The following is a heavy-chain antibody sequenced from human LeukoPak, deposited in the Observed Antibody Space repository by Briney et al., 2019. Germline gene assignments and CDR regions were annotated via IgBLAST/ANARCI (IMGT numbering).Heavy chain of an antibody. V-gene: IGHV1-8*01. Sequence: ASVKVSCKASGYTFTSYDISCVRQAPGQGLEWMGWMNPNSGNTGYAQKLQGRVTMTRNTSISTAYMEQSSLRSEDTAVYYCARIPDYGDYVGWFDPWGQGTVVTVSS. D-gene: IGHD4-17*01. J-gene: IGHJ5*02. CDR3: ARIPDYGDYVGWFDP. CDR2: MNPNSGNT. CDR1: GYTFTSYD.